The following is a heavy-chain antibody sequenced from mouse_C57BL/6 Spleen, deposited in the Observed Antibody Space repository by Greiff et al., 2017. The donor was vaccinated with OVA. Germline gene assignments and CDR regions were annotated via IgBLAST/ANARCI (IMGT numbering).Heavy chain of an antibody. CDR1: GYTFTSYW. CDR2: IDPNSGGT. J-gene: IGHJ4*01. Sequence: QVQLQQPGAELVKPGASVKLSCKASGYTFTSYWLHWVKQRPGRGLEWIGRIDPNSGGTKYNEKFKSKATLTVDKPSSTAYMQLSSRTSEDSAVYYCARGVLRSYYYAMDYWGQGTSVTVSS. CDR3: ARGVLRSYYYAMDY. D-gene: IGHD1-1*01. V-gene: IGHV1-72*01.